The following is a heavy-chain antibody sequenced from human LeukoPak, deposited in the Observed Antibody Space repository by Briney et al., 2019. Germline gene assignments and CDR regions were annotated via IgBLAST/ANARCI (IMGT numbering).Heavy chain of an antibody. D-gene: IGHD3-22*01. CDR1: GGSISSSNW. J-gene: IGHJ3*02. CDR3: ARAPMIVVVADAFDI. CDR2: IYHSGST. V-gene: IGHV4-4*02. Sequence: SETLSLTCAVSGGSISSSNWWSWVRQPPGKGLEWIGEIYHSGSTNYNPSLKSRVTISVDKSKNQFSLKLSSVTAADTTVYYCARAPMIVVVADAFDIWGQGTMVTVSS.